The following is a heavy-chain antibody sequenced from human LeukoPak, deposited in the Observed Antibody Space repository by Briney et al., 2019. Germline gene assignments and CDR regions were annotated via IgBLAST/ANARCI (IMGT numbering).Heavy chain of an antibody. CDR2: IYYSGST. CDR1: GGSISSSSYY. D-gene: IGHD5-24*01. CDR3: ARLAGERWLQLASAFDI. J-gene: IGHJ3*02. Sequence: SETLSLTCTVSGGSISSSSYYWGWIRQPPGKGLEWIGSIYYSGSTYYNPSLKSRVTISVDTSKNQFSLKLSSVTAADTAVYYCARLAGERWLQLASAFDIWGQGTMVTVSS. V-gene: IGHV4-39*07.